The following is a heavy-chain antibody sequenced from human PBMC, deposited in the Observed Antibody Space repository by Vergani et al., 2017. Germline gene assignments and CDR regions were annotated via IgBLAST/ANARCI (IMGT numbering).Heavy chain of an antibody. Sequence: VQLVESGGGLVQPGGSLRLSCAASGFTFSSYDMHWVRQATGKGLEWVAFIWYDGSKEYYADSVKGRFTISRDNSKNTLYLQMNNLRAADTAVYYCARSGYCAHGVCYMTYYYYMDVWGKGTAVTVSS. D-gene: IGHD2-8*01. CDR2: IWYDGSKE. CDR1: GFTFSSYD. J-gene: IGHJ6*03. V-gene: IGHV3-33*08. CDR3: ARSGYCAHGVCYMTYYYYMDV.